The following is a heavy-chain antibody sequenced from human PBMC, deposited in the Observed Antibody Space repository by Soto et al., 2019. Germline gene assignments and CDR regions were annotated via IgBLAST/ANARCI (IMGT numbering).Heavy chain of an antibody. D-gene: IGHD4-17*01. V-gene: IGHV3-23*01. CDR3: AKTPVGGPTTVVTRFDY. CDR2: ISGSGGST. J-gene: IGHJ4*02. CDR1: GFTFSSYA. Sequence: RGSLRLSFAASGFTFSSYAMSWVRQAPGKGLEWVSAISGSGGSTYYADSVKGRFTISRDNSKNTLYLQMNSLRAEDTAVYYCAKTPVGGPTTVVTRFDYWGQGTLVTVSS.